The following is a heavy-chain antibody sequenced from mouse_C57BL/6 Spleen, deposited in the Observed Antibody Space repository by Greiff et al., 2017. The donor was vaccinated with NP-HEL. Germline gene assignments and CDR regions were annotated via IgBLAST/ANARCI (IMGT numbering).Heavy chain of an antibody. J-gene: IGHJ4*01. CDR1: GYSITSGYD. D-gene: IGHD1-1*01. V-gene: IGHV3-1*01. CDR2: ISYSGSP. CDR3: ARTTTGAMDY. Sequence: EVQLQESGPGMVKPSQSLSLTCTVTGYSITSGYDWHWIRHFPGNKLEWMGYISYSGSPNYNPSLKSRISITHDTSKNHFFLKLKSVTTEDTATYYCARTTTGAMDYWGQGTSVTVSS.